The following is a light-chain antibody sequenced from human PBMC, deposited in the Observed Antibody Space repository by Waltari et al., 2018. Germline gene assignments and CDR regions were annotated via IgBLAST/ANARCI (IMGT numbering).Light chain of an antibody. CDR1: QSVSVN. CDR3: QQSHNWPPLT. Sequence: EVVLTQSPATLSLSPGGRATPSCRASQSVSVNLAWYQQRPGQAPRLLIYSASTRATGIPARFSGSGSGTEFTLTISSLESEDFAVYYCQQSHNWPPLTFGGGTKVEIK. CDR2: SAS. V-gene: IGKV3-15*01. J-gene: IGKJ4*01.